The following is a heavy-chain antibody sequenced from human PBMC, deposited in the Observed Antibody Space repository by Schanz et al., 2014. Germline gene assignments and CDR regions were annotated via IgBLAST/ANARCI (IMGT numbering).Heavy chain of an antibody. D-gene: IGHD1-1*01. CDR3: ARGTDWNLHY. V-gene: IGHV3-23*05. J-gene: IGHJ4*02. CDR2: IYASGAT. Sequence: EQLVESGGGVVQFGRSLRLSCAASGFTFSTYAMSWVRQAPGKGLEWVSTIYASGATYYPDSVKGRFTVSRDSGQNSLYLQMNSLRAGDTAVYYCARGTDWNLHYWGQGALVTVSS. CDR1: GFTFSTYA.